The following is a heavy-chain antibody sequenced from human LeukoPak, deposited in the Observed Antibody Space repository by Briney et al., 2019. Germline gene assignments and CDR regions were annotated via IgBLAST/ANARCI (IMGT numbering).Heavy chain of an antibody. Sequence: SETLSLTCAVSDDSFSSHYWTWIRQPPGKGLEWIRYISYIGSTNYNPSLKSRVTISIDTSRNQFSLRLSSVTAADTAVYYCARDLVTVTKGFDIWGQGTMVSASS. CDR1: DDSFSSHY. V-gene: IGHV4-59*11. CDR3: ARDLVTVTKGFDI. D-gene: IGHD4-17*01. J-gene: IGHJ3*02. CDR2: ISYIGST.